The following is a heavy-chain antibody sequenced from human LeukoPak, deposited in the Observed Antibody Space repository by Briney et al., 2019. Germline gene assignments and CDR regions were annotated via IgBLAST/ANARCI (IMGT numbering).Heavy chain of an antibody. Sequence: ASVKVSCKASGYTFTGYYMHWVRQAPGQGLEWMGWINPNSGGTNYAQKFQGRATMTRDTSISTAYMELSRLRSDDTAVYYCARDTTVTTNGAFDIWGQGTMVTVSS. CDR3: ARDTTVTTNGAFDI. D-gene: IGHD4-17*01. J-gene: IGHJ3*02. CDR1: GYTFTGYY. CDR2: INPNSGGT. V-gene: IGHV1-2*02.